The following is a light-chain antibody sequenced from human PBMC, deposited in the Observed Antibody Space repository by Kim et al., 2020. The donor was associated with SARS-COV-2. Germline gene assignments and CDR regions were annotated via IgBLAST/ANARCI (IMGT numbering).Light chain of an antibody. Sequence: EIVLTQSPATLSLSPGERATLSCRASQSVSSYLVWYQQKPGQAPTLLIYDAATRGTAIPARFSGSGSGTDFTLTISSLEPEDYAADYCQQHNNYPLTFGGGTKVDIK. CDR3: QQHNNYPLT. V-gene: IGKV3-11*01. J-gene: IGKJ4*01. CDR2: DAA. CDR1: QSVSSY.